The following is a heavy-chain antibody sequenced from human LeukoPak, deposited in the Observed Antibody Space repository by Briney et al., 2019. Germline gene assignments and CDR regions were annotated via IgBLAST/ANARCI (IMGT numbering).Heavy chain of an antibody. D-gene: IGHD1-26*01. CDR3: ARRGSGDAFDF. Sequence: GESLKISCEGSGFSFTTSGIGWVRQMPGKGLEWMGLIYPGKSDTKYSPSFQGQVTISADRSISTAYLQWSSLKASDSAMFYCARRGSGDAFDFWGQGTMVTVSS. CDR1: GFSFTTSG. CDR2: IYPGKSDT. V-gene: IGHV5-51*01. J-gene: IGHJ3*01.